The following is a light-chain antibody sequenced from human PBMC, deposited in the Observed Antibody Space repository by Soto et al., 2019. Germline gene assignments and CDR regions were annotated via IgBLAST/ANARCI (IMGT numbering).Light chain of an antibody. J-gene: IGKJ2*01. Sequence: EIVMTQSPATLSVSPGERATLSCRASQSVSSNLAWYQQKPGQAPRLLIYGASTRATGIPARFSGSGSGTECTLTISSLKSEDFAVYYFQQYNNWPPYTFGQGTKLEIK. V-gene: IGKV3-15*01. CDR3: QQYNNWPPYT. CDR1: QSVSSN. CDR2: GAS.